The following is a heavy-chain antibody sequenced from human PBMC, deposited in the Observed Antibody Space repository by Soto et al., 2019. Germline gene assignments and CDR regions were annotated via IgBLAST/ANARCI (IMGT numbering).Heavy chain of an antibody. Sequence: QVQLVQSGAEVKKPGASVKVSCKASGYTFTSYGISWVRQAPGQGLEWMGWISAYNGNTNYAQKLQGRVTMITDTSTSTAYLELRRLRSDDTAVYYCAGRAYDSSGYFPLNWFDPWGQGTLITVSS. J-gene: IGHJ5*02. CDR3: AGRAYDSSGYFPLNWFDP. V-gene: IGHV1-18*01. CDR2: ISAYNGNT. CDR1: GYTFTSYG. D-gene: IGHD3-22*01.